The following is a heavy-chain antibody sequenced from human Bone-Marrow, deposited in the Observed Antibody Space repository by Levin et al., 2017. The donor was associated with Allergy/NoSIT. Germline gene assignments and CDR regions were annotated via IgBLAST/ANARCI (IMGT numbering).Heavy chain of an antibody. V-gene: IGHV1-2*02. CDR3: ARGDFFGTRRMDS. J-gene: IGHJ5*02. D-gene: IGHD3-10*01. CDR2: LNPNSGHT. Sequence: ASVKVSCEASGYTFTGYYIQWVRQAPGQGLEWMGWLNPNSGHTDLAPKLQGRITMTRDTSIDTAYMEATTLTSDDTAVYYCARGDFFGTRRMDSWGPGTLVIVSS. CDR1: GYTFTGYY.